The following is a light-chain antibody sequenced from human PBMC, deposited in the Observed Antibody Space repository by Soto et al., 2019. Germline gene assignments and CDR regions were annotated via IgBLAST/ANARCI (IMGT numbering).Light chain of an antibody. CDR3: QQYNNYWT. CDR1: QTISSW. CDR2: DAS. V-gene: IGKV1-5*01. Sequence: DIQMTQSASTLSGSVGPSVAITCRASQTISSWLAWYQQKPGKAPKLLIYDASSLESGVPSRFSGSGSATEFTLTISSLQPDDFATYYCQQYNNYWTFGQGTKVDIK. J-gene: IGKJ1*01.